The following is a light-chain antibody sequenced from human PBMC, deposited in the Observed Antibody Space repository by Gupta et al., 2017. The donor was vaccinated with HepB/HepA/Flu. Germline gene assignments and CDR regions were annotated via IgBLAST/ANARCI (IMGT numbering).Light chain of an antibody. CDR2: AAF. CDR3: QQYEAYPVT. CDR1: QGINNC. V-gene: IGKV1-9*01. Sequence: VHLTQSPSFLSASVGDRVTISCRASQGINNCLAWYQQKPGKAPNLLIYAAFTLQSGVPSRFSGSASGTEFTLTISSLQPEDFATYYCQQYEAYPVTFGQGTRLDIK. J-gene: IGKJ5*01.